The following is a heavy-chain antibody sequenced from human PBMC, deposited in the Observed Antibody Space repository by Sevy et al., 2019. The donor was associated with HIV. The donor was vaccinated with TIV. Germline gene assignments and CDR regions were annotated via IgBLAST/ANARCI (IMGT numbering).Heavy chain of an antibody. J-gene: IGHJ6*02. CDR1: GFTFSSYA. CDR3: ARGLAALPGYYYGLDV. V-gene: IGHV3-30*04. Sequence: GGSLRLSCAASGFTFSSYAMNWVRQAPGKGLEWVALISYDGNNKYYADSVKGRLPISRDNSKNTLYLQMNSLRGEDTAFYYCARGLAALPGYYYGLDVWGQGTTVTVSS. CDR2: ISYDGNNK. D-gene: IGHD6-6*01.